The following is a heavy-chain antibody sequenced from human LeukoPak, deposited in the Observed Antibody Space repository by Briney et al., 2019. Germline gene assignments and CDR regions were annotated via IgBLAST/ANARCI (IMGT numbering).Heavy chain of an antibody. CDR1: GSSTSSGVYY. Sequence: SETLSLTCTVSGSSTSSGVYYWSWIRQHRGECLEWIGYIYSSGSYYYNPYLKSRVTSSVATSKNQFTWKLSSVTAADTAVYYCARDCFVSYYDSSGYYVGYYYGMDVCREGCTATVSS. CDR2: IYSSGSY. J-gene: IGHJ6*01. V-gene: IGHV4-31*03. D-gene: IGHD3-22*01. CDR3: ARDCFVSYYDSSGYYVGYYYGMDV.